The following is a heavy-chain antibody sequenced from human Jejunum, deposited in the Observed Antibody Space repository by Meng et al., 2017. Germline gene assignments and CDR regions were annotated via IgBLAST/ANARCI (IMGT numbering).Heavy chain of an antibody. V-gene: IGHV4-4*02. CDR3: AGKGVHVAAMY. D-gene: IGHD1-1*01. CDR1: GGSVSSSNW. CDR2: IYHGGTT. Sequence: GQLQASGPGLVKPSGTLSLTCSVPGGSVSSSNWWRWVRQTPGKGLEWIAEIYHGGTTYYNPSLKSRVTISLDTSKNQFSLNLRSVTAADTAVYYCAGKGVHVAAMYWGQGTLVTVSS. J-gene: IGHJ1*01.